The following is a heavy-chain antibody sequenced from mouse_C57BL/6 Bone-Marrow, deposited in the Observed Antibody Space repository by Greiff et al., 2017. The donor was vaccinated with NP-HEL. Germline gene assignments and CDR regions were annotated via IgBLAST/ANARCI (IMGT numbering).Heavy chain of an antibody. D-gene: IGHD2-4*01. J-gene: IGHJ2*01. CDR2: ISDGGSYT. Sequence: EVHLVESGGGLVKPGGSLKLSCAASGFTFSSYAMSWVRQTPEKRLEWVATISDGGSYTYYPDNVKGRFTISRDNAKNNLYLQMSHLKSEDTAMYYCARVGYDYDGTPYFDYWGQGTTLTVSS. V-gene: IGHV5-4*01. CDR1: GFTFSSYA. CDR3: ARVGYDYDGTPYFDY.